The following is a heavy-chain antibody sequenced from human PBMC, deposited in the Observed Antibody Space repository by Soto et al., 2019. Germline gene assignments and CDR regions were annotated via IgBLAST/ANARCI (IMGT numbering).Heavy chain of an antibody. CDR2: IIPIFGTA. CDR3: ARGGGTYYYYGMDV. CDR1: GGTFSSYA. D-gene: IGHD1-26*01. V-gene: IGHV1-69*12. J-gene: IGHJ6*02. Sequence: QVQLVQSGAEVKKPGSSVKVSCKSSGGTFSSYAISWVRQAPGQGLEWMGGIIPIFGTANYAQKLQGRVTITADESASTADMELRSRRSEYTAVYYCARGGGTYYYYGMDVWGQGTTGTVSS.